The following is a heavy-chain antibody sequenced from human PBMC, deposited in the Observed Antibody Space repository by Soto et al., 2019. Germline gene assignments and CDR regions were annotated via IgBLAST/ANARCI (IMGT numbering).Heavy chain of an antibody. CDR3: ARIGANVGYYYYHMDV. Sequence: PSETLSLTCTVSGGSLSSHYWSWIRQPPGKGLEWIGYIYYSGSTNYNPSLKSRVTISVDTSKNQFSLKLSSVTAADTAVYYCARIGANVGYYYYHMDVWGKGTTDTVSS. V-gene: IGHV4-59*11. CDR1: GGSLSSHY. D-gene: IGHD2-8*01. J-gene: IGHJ6*03. CDR2: IYYSGST.